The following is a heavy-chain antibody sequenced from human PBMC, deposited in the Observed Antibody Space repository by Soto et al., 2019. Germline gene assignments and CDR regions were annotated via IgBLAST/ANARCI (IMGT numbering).Heavy chain of an antibody. Sequence: GGSLILSFAASEFTFSDYALRWVRQRPWEGLEWVSTIKGSEGRTFYADSVKGRFTISRDNYKNTLSREMNSRRDEDTAVYYCAKRAQIYEPSYKLDFWGQGT. CDR2: IKGSEGRT. V-gene: IGHV3-23*01. D-gene: IGHD5-12*01. CDR3: AKRAQIYEPSYKLDF. CDR1: EFTFSDYA. J-gene: IGHJ4*02.